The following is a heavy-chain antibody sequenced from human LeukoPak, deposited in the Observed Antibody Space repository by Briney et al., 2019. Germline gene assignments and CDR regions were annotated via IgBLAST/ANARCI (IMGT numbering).Heavy chain of an antibody. V-gene: IGHV4-59*08. J-gene: IGHJ4*02. CDR2: IYYSGST. Sequence: SETLSLTCTVSGGSISSYYWSWIRQPPGKGLEWIGYIYYSGSTIYNPSPRSRVTISVDTSKNQFSLKLSSVTAADTAVYYCAKGGNYGDYDGYFDYWGEGTLGTVSS. D-gene: IGHD4-17*01. CDR1: GGSISSYY. CDR3: AKGGNYGDYDGYFDY.